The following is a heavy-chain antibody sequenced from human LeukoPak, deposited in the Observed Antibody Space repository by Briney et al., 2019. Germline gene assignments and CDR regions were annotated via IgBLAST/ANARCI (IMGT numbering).Heavy chain of an antibody. J-gene: IGHJ3*02. Sequence: GGSLRLSCAASGFTFSTYDMHWVRQAPGKGLEWVAIISYDGSDKYYADSVKGRFTISRDNSKDTLYLQMNSLRAEDTAVYYCAKDFGEAAFDIWGQGTMVTVSS. V-gene: IGHV3-30*18. D-gene: IGHD3-10*01. CDR1: GFTFSTYD. CDR2: ISYDGSDK. CDR3: AKDFGEAAFDI.